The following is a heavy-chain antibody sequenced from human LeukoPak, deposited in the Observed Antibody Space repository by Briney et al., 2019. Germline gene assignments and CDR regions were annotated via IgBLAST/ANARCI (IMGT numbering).Heavy chain of an antibody. Sequence: GGSLRLSCAASGFTVSSNYMSWVRQAPGKGLEWVSLIYSGGSTYYADSVKGRFTISRDNSKNTLYLQMNSLRAEDTAVYYCAREGYFDSSGPSGWGQGTLVTVSS. D-gene: IGHD3-22*01. CDR1: GFTVSSNY. V-gene: IGHV3-66*01. CDR3: AREGYFDSSGPSG. CDR2: IYSGGST. J-gene: IGHJ4*02.